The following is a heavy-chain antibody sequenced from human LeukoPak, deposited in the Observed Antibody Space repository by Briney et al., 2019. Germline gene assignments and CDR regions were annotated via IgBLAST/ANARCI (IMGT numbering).Heavy chain of an antibody. CDR1: GGSISSGGYS. V-gene: IGHV4-30-2*01. J-gene: IGHJ4*02. CDR2: IFHSGST. CDR3: ARGDILTGYLFDY. D-gene: IGHD3-9*01. Sequence: SETLSLTCAVSGGSISSGGYSWNWIRQPPGKGLERIGYIFHSGSTYYNPSLKSRVTISVDRSKNQFSLKLSSVTAADTAVYYCARGDILTGYLFDYWGQGTLVTVSS.